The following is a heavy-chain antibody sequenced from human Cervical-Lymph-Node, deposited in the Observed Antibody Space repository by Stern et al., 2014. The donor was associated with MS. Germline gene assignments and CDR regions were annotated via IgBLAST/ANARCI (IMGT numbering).Heavy chain of an antibody. J-gene: IGHJ5*02. CDR1: GFIFSKAW. Sequence: EVHLVESGGGLVKPGGSLRLSCAASGFIFSKAWMTWVRQAPGKGLEWVGRIKPKTAGGTTNYSTPVKGRLTSYTDDSKNILLMHMNSLKTEDTAVYYCTTDEVANFAHWGQGTLVTVSS. CDR2: IKPKTAGGTT. V-gene: IGHV3-15*01. CDR3: TTDEVANFAH.